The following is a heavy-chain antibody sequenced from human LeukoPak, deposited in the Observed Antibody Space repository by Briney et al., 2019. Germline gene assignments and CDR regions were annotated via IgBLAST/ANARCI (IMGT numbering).Heavy chain of an antibody. CDR3: AREGGPRGFYGHQPPGLDY. CDR1: GYTFTGYY. D-gene: IGHD4-17*01. V-gene: IGHV1-2*02. CDR2: INPNSGGT. Sequence: ASVKVSCKASGYTFTGYYMHWVRQAPGQGLEWMGWINPNSGGTNYAQKFQGRVTMTRDTSISTAYMELSSLRSEDTAVYYCAREGGPRGFYGHQPPGLDYWGQGTLVTVSS. J-gene: IGHJ4*02.